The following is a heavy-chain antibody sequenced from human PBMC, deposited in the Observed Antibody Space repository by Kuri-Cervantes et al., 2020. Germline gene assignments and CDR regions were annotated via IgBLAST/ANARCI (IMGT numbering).Heavy chain of an antibody. J-gene: IGHJ4*02. V-gene: IGHV3-48*04. CDR3: TYGSGSYYKTPFDY. CDR2: ISSSGSTI. Sequence: GESLKISCAASGFTFSRYWMSWVRQAPGKGLEWVSYISSSGSTIYYADSVKGRFTISRDNAKNSLYLQMNSLRAEDTAVYYCTYGSGSYYKTPFDYWGQGTLVTVSS. D-gene: IGHD3-10*01. CDR1: GFTFSRYW.